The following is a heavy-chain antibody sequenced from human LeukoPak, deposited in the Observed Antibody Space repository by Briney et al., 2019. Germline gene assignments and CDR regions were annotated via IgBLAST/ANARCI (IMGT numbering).Heavy chain of an antibody. CDR2: ISSSGSTI. CDR1: GFTFSDYY. D-gene: IGHD3-10*01. CDR3: ANYYYGSGSYYTPYDY. V-gene: IGHV3-11*01. Sequence: AGGSLRLSCAASGFTFSDYYMSWIRQAPGKGLEWVSYISSSGSTIYYADSVKGRFTISRDNAKNSLYLQMNSLRAEDTAVYYCANYYYGSGSYYTPYDYWGQGTLVTVSS. J-gene: IGHJ4*02.